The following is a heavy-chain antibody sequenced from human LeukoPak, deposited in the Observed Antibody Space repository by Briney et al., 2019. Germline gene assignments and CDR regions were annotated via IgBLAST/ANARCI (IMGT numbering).Heavy chain of an antibody. V-gene: IGHV4-4*02. CDR1: GGSISSSNW. CDR2: IYHSGST. J-gene: IGHJ3*02. CDR3: ARDRATVTTGPDAFDI. Sequence: SGTLSLTCAVSGGSISSSNWWSWVRQPPGKGLEWIGEIYHSGSTNYNPSLKSRVTISVDKSKNQFSLKLSSVTAADTAVYYCARDRATVTTGPDAFDIWGQGTMVTVSS. D-gene: IGHD4-11*01.